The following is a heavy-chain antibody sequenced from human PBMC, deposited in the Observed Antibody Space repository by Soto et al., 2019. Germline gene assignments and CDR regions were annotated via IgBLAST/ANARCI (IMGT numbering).Heavy chain of an antibody. D-gene: IGHD2-21*02. V-gene: IGHV4-31*03. CDR3: ARERKGGDFPHYDYYGMDV. Sequence: QVQLQESGPGLVKPSQTLSLTCTVSGGSISSGGYYWSWIRQHPGKGLEWIGYIYDSGSPYYNPSHKSRVTISEDTPNNQSFMKLSSVTAADTAVYCCARERKGGDFPHYDYYGMDVWGQGTTVTVSS. J-gene: IGHJ6*02. CDR1: GGSISSGGYY. CDR2: IYDSGSP.